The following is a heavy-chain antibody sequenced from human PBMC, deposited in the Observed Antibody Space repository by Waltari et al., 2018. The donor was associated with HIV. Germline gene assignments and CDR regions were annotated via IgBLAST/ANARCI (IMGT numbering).Heavy chain of an antibody. D-gene: IGHD6-19*01. V-gene: IGHV3-21*01. CDR3: ATGGWSFYDV. J-gene: IGHJ4*02. CDR2: ISSGGLYI. CDR1: GLTPSSFS. Sequence: EEQRVESGGGMVKPGGSLRLSCEATGLTPSSFSMHWVRQAPGTGLEWVSSISSGGLYIHSADSVKGRFTISRHNANNSLFLQMNSLRAEDTAVYYCATGGWSFYDVWGRGTLVIVSS.